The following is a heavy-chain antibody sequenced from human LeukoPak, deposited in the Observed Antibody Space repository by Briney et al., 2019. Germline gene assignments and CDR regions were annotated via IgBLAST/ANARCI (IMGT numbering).Heavy chain of an antibody. D-gene: IGHD1-26*01. CDR1: GYTFTSYA. CDR2: INTNTGNP. J-gene: IGHJ4*02. Sequence: ASVKVSCKASGYTFTSYAMNWVRQAPGQGLEWMGWINTNTGNPTYAHGFTGRFVFSLDTSVSTAYLQISSLKAEDTAVYYCARDNIVGAGHDSDYWGQGTLVTVSS. V-gene: IGHV7-4-1*02. CDR3: ARDNIVGAGHDSDY.